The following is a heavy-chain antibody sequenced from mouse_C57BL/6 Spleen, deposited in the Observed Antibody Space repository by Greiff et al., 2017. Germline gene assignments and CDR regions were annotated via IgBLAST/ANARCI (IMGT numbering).Heavy chain of an antibody. Sequence: QVQLQQPGAELVKPGASVKMSCKASGYTFTSYWITWVKQRPGQGLEWIGDIYPGSGSTNYNEKFKSKATLTVDTSSRSAYMQLSSLTSEDSAVYYGARSRGRDAMDYWGQGTSVTVSS. J-gene: IGHJ4*01. CDR1: GYTFTSYW. D-gene: IGHD3-3*01. V-gene: IGHV1-55*01. CDR2: IYPGSGST. CDR3: ARSRGRDAMDY.